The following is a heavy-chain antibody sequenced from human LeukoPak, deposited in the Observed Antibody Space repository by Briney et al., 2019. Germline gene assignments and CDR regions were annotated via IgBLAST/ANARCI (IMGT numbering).Heavy chain of an antibody. V-gene: IGHV1-69*10. Sequence: SVKLSCTVSGGAFSSYAVSWGRRSPGQGGEWLGGMITIFGIANYAKKFQGRVTITADKSTSTAYMELSSLRSEDTAVEYCARGWFGELFGLAFDIWGQGTMVTVSS. CDR1: GGAFSSYA. CDR3: ARGWFGELFGLAFDI. J-gene: IGHJ3*02. CDR2: MITIFGIA. D-gene: IGHD3-10*01.